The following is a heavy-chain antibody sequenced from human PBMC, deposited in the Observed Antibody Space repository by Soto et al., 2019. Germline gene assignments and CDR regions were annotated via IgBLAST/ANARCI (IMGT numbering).Heavy chain of an antibody. J-gene: IGHJ4*02. V-gene: IGHV3-30-3*01. Sequence: QVQLVESGGGVVQPGRSLRLSCAASGFTFNNYPMHWVRQAPAKGLEWVAVISYDGSNKHYADSVKGRFTISRDTSKNTLYLQMNSLRAEDTAVYYCARENYCSGGSCSLFDYWGLGTLVTVSS. CDR2: ISYDGSNK. CDR1: GFTFNNYP. D-gene: IGHD2-15*01. CDR3: ARENYCSGGSCSLFDY.